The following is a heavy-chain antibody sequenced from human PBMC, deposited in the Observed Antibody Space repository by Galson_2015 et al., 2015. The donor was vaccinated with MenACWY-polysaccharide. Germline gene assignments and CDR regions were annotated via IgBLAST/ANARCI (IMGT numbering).Heavy chain of an antibody. CDR3: AKEQWGSNEY. Sequence: SLRLSCAASGFTFRSYAMSWVRQAPGKGLEWVSTTSGNGVKTFYSDSVKGRFTLSRDNSKNTLYLQMNSLRAEDAAIYYCAKEQWGSNEYWGQGTLVTVSS. V-gene: IGHV3-23*01. CDR2: TSGNGVKT. J-gene: IGHJ4*02. D-gene: IGHD6-13*01. CDR1: GFTFRSYA.